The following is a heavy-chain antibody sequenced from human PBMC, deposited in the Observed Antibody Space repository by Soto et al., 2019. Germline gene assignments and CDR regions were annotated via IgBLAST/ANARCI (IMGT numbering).Heavy chain of an antibody. CDR3: ARVTGRYYYGMDV. J-gene: IGHJ6*02. V-gene: IGHV4-34*01. Sequence: SLTCAGYGGSFSGYYWSWIRPPPGKGLEWIGEINHSGSPNYNPSLKSRVTISVDTSKNQFSLKLSSVTAADTAVYYCARVTGRYYYGMDVWGQGTTVTVSS. CDR2: INHSGSP. CDR1: GGSFSGYY.